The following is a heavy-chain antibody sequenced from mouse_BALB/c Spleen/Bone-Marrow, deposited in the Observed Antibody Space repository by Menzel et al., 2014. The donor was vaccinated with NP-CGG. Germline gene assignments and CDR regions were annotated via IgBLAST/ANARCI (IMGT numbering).Heavy chain of an antibody. V-gene: IGHV14-3*02. CDR1: GFNIKDTY. CDR3: ATYSYGYYFDS. Sequence: VQLQQSGAELVKPGASVKLSCTASGFNIKDTYMHWVKQRPEQGLEWIGRIDPANGNTTYDPTFQGKATITADTSSNTAYLQLSSLTSEDTAVYYCATYSYGYYFDSWGQGTTLTVSS. CDR2: IDPANGNT. J-gene: IGHJ2*01. D-gene: IGHD1-2*01.